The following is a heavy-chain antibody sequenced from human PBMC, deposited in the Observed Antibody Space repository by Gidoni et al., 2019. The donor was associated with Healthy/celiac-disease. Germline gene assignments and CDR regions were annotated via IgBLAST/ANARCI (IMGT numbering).Heavy chain of an antibody. CDR2: ISSSSSYI. Sequence: EVQLVESGGGLVKPGGSLRLSCAASGFTFSSYSMNWVRQAPGKGLEWVSSISSSSSYIYYADSVKGRFTISRDNAKNSLYLQMNSLRAEDTAVYYCARAPCGGDCHLFDYWGQGTLVTVSS. V-gene: IGHV3-21*01. D-gene: IGHD2-21*02. CDR3: ARAPCGGDCHLFDY. J-gene: IGHJ4*02. CDR1: GFTFSSYS.